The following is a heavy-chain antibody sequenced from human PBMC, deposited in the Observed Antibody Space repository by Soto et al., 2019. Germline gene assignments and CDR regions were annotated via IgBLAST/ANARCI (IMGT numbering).Heavy chain of an antibody. Sequence: QMQLVQSGAELKKPGSSVKVSCRATGDTFSSYAFSWVRQAPGQGLVWMGGIIPMFNTPAYEQNFQGRVTITADKTTNTAYMEVTRLTSEDTAVYYCARATIGVPDHMPFWGQGTLVTVSS. D-gene: IGHD6-19*01. CDR1: GDTFSSYA. CDR3: ARATIGVPDHMPF. V-gene: IGHV1-69*06. CDR2: IIPMFNTP. J-gene: IGHJ4*02.